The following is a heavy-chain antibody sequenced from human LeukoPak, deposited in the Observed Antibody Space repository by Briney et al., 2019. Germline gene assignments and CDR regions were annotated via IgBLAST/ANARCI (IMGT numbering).Heavy chain of an antibody. J-gene: IGHJ4*02. CDR2: IIPILGIA. CDR1: GGTFSSYA. D-gene: IGHD3-10*01. Sequence: GASVKVSCKASGGTFSSYAIRWVRQAPGQGLEWLGRIIPILGIANYAQKFQGRVTITADKSTSTAYMELSSLRSEDTAVYYCAKDLYGSGSYYKGYWGQGTLVTVSS. CDR3: AKDLYGSGSYYKGY. V-gene: IGHV1-69*04.